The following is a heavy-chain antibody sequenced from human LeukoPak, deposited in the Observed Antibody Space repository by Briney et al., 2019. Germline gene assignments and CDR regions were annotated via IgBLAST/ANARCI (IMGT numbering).Heavy chain of an antibody. CDR2: INPNSGGT. CDR3: ARDLPKTGYVGAFDI. V-gene: IGHV1-2*02. J-gene: IGHJ3*02. D-gene: IGHD5-12*01. Sequence: ASVKVSCKACGYTFTGYYILWVRLAPGQGPEWMGWINPNSGGTNYAQNFKGRVTMTRDTSISTAYMELNSLTSDDTAVYYCARDLPKTGYVGAFDICGQGTMVTVA. CDR1: GYTFTGYY.